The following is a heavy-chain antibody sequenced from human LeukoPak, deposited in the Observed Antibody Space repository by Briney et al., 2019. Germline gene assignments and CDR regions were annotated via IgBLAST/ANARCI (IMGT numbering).Heavy chain of an antibody. Sequence: GGSLRLSCVASGFTFSNYAMSWVRQAPGRGLEWVSAIHGSDGRTWYADSVKGRCTISRDNSRNTVYLQMNSLRAEDTALYYCARDRAFPNDVFDIWGQGTMVTVSS. CDR1: GFTFSNYA. CDR2: IHGSDGRT. J-gene: IGHJ3*02. D-gene: IGHD3-3*02. CDR3: ARDRAFPNDVFDI. V-gene: IGHV3-23*01.